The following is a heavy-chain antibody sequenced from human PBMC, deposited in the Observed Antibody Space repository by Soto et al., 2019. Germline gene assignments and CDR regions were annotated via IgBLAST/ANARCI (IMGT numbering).Heavy chain of an antibody. CDR2: TYYRSKWYN. D-gene: IGHD4-17*01. J-gene: IGHJ3*02. Sequence: PSQTLSLTCVISGDSVSNNSAAWNWIRQSPSRGLEWLGRTYYRSKWYNDYSVSVKSRIIINPDTYKNQFSLQLNSVTPEDTAVYYCARERYGDYGRGTFDIWGQGTMVTVSS. V-gene: IGHV6-1*01. CDR3: ARERYGDYGRGTFDI. CDR1: GDSVSNNSAA.